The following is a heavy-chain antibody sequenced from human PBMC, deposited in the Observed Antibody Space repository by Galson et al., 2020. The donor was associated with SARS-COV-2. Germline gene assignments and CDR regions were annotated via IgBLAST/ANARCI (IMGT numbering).Heavy chain of an antibody. D-gene: IGHD6-19*01. Sequence: GGSLRLSCAASGFAVSSTYMSWIRQAPGKGLFWVSVIYSDGRTDYADSVKGRFTISRDNSKTTLYLQMNSLTVEDTAIYYCARDWLGQFEYWGQGTRVTVSS. CDR2: IYSDGRT. J-gene: IGHJ4*02. CDR3: ARDWLGQFEY. CDR1: GFAVSSTY. V-gene: IGHV3-66*01.